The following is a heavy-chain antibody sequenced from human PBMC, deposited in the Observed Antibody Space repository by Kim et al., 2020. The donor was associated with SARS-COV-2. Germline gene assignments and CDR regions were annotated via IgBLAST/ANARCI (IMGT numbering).Heavy chain of an antibody. J-gene: IGHJ4*02. V-gene: IGHV3-30*07. Sequence: DAVKGRFTISRDNSKNTLYLQMNSLRAEDTAVYYCAREKRGYNRLGNFDYWGQGTLVTVSS. D-gene: IGHD1-1*01. CDR3: AREKRGYNRLGNFDY.